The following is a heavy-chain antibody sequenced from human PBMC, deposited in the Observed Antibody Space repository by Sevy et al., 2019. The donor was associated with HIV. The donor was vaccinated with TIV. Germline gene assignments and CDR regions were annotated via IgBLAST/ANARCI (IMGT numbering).Heavy chain of an antibody. CDR3: AKDGGRNWDQFFFDS. CDR1: GFTFSSYG. Sequence: GGSLRLSCEASGFTFSSYGMSWVRQAPGKGLEWVSYISGTGGSTDYADSVKGRFTISRDNSKNTLYIPMISLRAEDTAVYFCAKDGGRNWDQFFFDSWGQGTLVTVSS. V-gene: IGHV3-23*01. J-gene: IGHJ4*02. D-gene: IGHD7-27*01. CDR2: ISGTGGST.